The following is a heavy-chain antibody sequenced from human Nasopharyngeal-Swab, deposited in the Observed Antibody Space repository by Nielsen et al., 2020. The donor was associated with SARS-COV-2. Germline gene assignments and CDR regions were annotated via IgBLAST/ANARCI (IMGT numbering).Heavy chain of an antibody. Sequence: WIRQPPGKGLEWIGYIYYSGSTNYNPSLKSRVTISVDTSKNQSSLKLSSVTAADTAVYYCARYSRSSWSSRRDYWGQGTLVTVSS. CDR2: IYYSGST. V-gene: IGHV4-59*12. CDR3: ARYSRSSWSSRRDY. J-gene: IGHJ4*02. D-gene: IGHD6-13*01.